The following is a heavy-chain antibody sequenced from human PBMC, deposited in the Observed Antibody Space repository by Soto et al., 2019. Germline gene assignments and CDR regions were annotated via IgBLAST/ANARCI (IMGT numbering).Heavy chain of an antibody. CDR1: GGSISSGDYY. V-gene: IGHV4-31*03. Sequence: PSETLSLTCTVSGGSISSGDYYWSWIRQHPGKGLEWIGTIYFSGTTYYNPSLKSRVTISVDTSKSQFSLKLSSVTAADTAVYYCARRDRSGFSYLLDTWAQGTLVTVSS. CDR2: IYFSGTT. J-gene: IGHJ5*02. D-gene: IGHD3-22*01. CDR3: ARRDRSGFSYLLDT.